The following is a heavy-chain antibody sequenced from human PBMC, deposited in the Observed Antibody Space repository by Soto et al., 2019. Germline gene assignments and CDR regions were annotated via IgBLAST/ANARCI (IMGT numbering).Heavy chain of an antibody. Sequence: QAQLQQWGAGLLKPSETLSLTCAVSAESFSGYYWSWIRQPPGKGLEWVGEINHSGSTNDHPSLKSRVTISADTSKNQFSLTLSSVTAADTAVYYCARGRYGGGANWGQGTLVTVSS. CDR2: INHSGST. V-gene: IGHV4-34*01. J-gene: IGHJ4*02. D-gene: IGHD4-17*01. CDR3: ARGRYGGGAN. CDR1: AESFSGYY.